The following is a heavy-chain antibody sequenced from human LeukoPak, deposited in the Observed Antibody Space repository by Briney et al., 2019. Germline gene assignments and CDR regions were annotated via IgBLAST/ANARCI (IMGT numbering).Heavy chain of an antibody. CDR3: ARTYISGYQSDAFDI. CDR1: GGSLSGYY. CDR2: IYYSGSP. V-gene: IGHV4-34*01. J-gene: IGHJ3*02. D-gene: IGHD3-22*01. Sequence: SESLSLTCAVYGGSLSGYYWGWIRHPPGKGLEWIGSIYYSGSPYYNPSLKSRFDISGDTSKNQFSLKLSSVTAADTAVYYCARTYISGYQSDAFDIWGQGTMVTVSS.